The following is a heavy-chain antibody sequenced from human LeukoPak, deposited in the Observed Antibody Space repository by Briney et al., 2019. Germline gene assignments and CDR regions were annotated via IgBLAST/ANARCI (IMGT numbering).Heavy chain of an antibody. CDR1: GDSISNYY. Sequence: PSETLSLTCTVSGDSISNYYWNWIRQPPGTGLELMGYIYYSGTTNYNPSLTSRVTISVDTSKNQLSLKLSSVTAADTAVYYCARLARSDYYYFDYWGQGTLVAVSS. J-gene: IGHJ4*02. D-gene: IGHD3-3*01. CDR2: IYYSGTT. CDR3: ARLARSDYYYFDY. V-gene: IGHV4-59*08.